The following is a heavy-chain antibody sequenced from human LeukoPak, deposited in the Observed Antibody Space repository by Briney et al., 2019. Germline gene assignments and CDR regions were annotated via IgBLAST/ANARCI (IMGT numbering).Heavy chain of an antibody. Sequence: GGSLRLSCAASGFTFSSYIMNSVRQAPGKGLEWVSSISSSSSYIYYADSVKGRFTISRENAKNSLYLQMNSLRAEDTAVYYCARDGDQSSSWYDFDYWGQGTLVTVSS. CDR2: ISSSSSYI. V-gene: IGHV3-21*01. D-gene: IGHD6-13*01. CDR3: ARDGDQSSSWYDFDY. CDR1: GFTFSSYI. J-gene: IGHJ4*02.